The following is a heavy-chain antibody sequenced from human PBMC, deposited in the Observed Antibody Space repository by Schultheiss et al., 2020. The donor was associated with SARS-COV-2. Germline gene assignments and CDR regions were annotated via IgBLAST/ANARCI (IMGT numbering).Heavy chain of an antibody. CDR1: GGSISSYY. V-gene: IGHV4-59*08. CDR3: ARGPGSTRDYYGMDV. D-gene: IGHD3-10*01. CDR2: IYYSGST. J-gene: IGHJ6*02. Sequence: SETLSLTCTVSGGSISSYYWSWIRQPPGKGLEWIGYIYYSGSTNYNPSLKSRVTISVDTSKNQFSLKLSSVTAADTAVYYCARGPGSTRDYYGMDVWGQGTTVTVSS.